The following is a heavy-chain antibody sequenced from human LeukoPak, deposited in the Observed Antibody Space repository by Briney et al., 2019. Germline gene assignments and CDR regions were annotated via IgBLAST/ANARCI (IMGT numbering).Heavy chain of an antibody. J-gene: IGHJ3*02. Sequence: PSETLSLTCGVSGGSISSGGYSWSWIRQPPGKGLEWIGYIYHSGSTYYNPSLKSRVTISVDRSKNQFSLKLSSVTAADTAVYYCARADIVATNAFDIWGQGTMVTVSS. CDR1: GGSISSGGYS. V-gene: IGHV4-30-2*01. CDR3: ARADIVATNAFDI. CDR2: IYHSGST. D-gene: IGHD5-12*01.